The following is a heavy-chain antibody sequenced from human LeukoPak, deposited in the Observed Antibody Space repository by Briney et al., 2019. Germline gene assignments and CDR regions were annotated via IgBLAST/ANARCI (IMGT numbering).Heavy chain of an antibody. CDR2: ISSSSSYI. J-gene: IGHJ5*02. Sequence: GGSLRLSCAASGFTFSSYSMNWVRQAPGKGLEWVSSISSSSSYIYYADSVKGRFTISRDNAKNSLYLQMNSLRAEGTAVYYCARDRWAAGKLIVTGANWFDPWGQGTLVTVSS. D-gene: IGHD6-13*01. CDR1: GFTFSSYS. V-gene: IGHV3-21*01. CDR3: ARDRWAAGKLIVTGANWFDP.